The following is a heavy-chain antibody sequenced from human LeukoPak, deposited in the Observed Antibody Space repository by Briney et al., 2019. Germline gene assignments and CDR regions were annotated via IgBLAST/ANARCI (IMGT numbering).Heavy chain of an antibody. CDR1: GFTFSGYA. J-gene: IGHJ3*02. V-gene: IGHV3-30*04. CDR3: ARVSMNDAFDI. Sequence: GRSLRLSCAASGFTFSGYAMHWVRQAPGKGLEWVAVISYDGSNKYYADSVKGRFTISRDNSKNTLYLQMNSLRAEDTAVYYCARVSMNDAFDIWGQGTMVTVSS. D-gene: IGHD2/OR15-2a*01. CDR2: ISYDGSNK.